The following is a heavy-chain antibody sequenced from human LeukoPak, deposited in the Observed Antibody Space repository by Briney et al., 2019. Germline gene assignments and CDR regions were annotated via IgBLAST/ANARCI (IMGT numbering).Heavy chain of an antibody. D-gene: IGHD6-19*01. CDR1: GYPISSGYY. J-gene: IGHJ5*02. Sequence: PSETLSLTCAVSGYPISSGYYWGWIRQPPGKGLEWIGSIYHSGSTYYNPSLKSRVTISVDTSKNQFSLKLSSVTAADTAVYYCARGRLPGASIAVADNWFDPWGQGTLVTVSS. V-gene: IGHV4-38-2*01. CDR3: ARGRLPGASIAVADNWFDP. CDR2: IYHSGST.